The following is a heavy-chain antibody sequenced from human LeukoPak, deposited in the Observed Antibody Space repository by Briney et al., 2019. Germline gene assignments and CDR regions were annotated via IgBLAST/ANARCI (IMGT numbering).Heavy chain of an antibody. Sequence: GESLKISGKGSGYSCTSYWIGWVRQAPGNGLEWVANIKEDGSEKYYVGSVKGRFIISRDNAKNSLYLQMNSLRADDTAVYYCARVRVATTGRYDALNLWGQGTMVTVSS. CDR2: IKEDGSEK. CDR1: GYSCTSYW. D-gene: IGHD5-12*01. J-gene: IGHJ3*01. V-gene: IGHV3-7*01. CDR3: ARVRVATTGRYDALNL.